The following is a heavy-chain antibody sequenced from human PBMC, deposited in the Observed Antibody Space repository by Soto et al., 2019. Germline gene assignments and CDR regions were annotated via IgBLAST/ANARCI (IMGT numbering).Heavy chain of an antibody. J-gene: IGHJ4*02. D-gene: IGHD6-19*01. CDR3: TRLYTSGFDY. CDR2: IRSKANNYAT. V-gene: IGHV3-73*01. CDR1: RFTFSRSA. Sequence: GGSLRLSCAASRFTFSRSAMHWVRQAPGKGLEWVGRIRSKANNYATAYAASVKGRFSISRDGSKNTAYLQMSSLKSEDTAVYYCTRLYTSGFDYWGQGA.